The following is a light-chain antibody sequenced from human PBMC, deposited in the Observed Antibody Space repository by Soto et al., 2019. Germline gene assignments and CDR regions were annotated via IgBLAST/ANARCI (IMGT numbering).Light chain of an antibody. V-gene: IGLV2-14*01. CDR2: NVS. CDR3: ISYTVSRSYV. J-gene: IGLJ1*01. Sequence: QSVLTQPASVSGSPGQSITISCSGTSSDIGTYDNVAWFQQFPGKTPKLMIYNVSNRPSGVSYRFSGSKSGNTASLTISGLQAEDEADYYCISYTVSRSYVFGTGTKLTVL. CDR1: SSDIGTYDN.